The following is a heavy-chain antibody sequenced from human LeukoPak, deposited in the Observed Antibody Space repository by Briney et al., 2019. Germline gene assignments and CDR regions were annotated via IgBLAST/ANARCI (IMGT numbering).Heavy chain of an antibody. J-gene: IGHJ4*02. CDR2: IKQDGSEK. CDR1: GFTFSSYW. Sequence: GGSLRLSCAASGFTFSSYWMSWVRQAPGKGLEWVANIKQDGSEKYYVDSVKGRFTISRDNAKNSLYPQMNSLRAEDTAVYYCARDGRELERPPEYWGQGTLVTVSS. V-gene: IGHV3-7*01. D-gene: IGHD1-1*01. CDR3: ARDGRELERPPEY.